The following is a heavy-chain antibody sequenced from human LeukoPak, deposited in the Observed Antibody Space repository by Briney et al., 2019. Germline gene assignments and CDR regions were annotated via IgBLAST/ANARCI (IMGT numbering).Heavy chain of an antibody. CDR1: GGSISSSSYF. Sequence: SETLSLTCIVSGGSISSSSYFWGWIRQPPGKGLEWIGEINHSGSTNYNPSLKSRVTISVDTSKNQFSLKLSSVTAADTAVYYCARRVFRGVIIKKSYYYYMDVWGKGTTVTISS. CDR3: ARRVFRGVIIKKSYYYYMDV. CDR2: INHSGST. J-gene: IGHJ6*03. V-gene: IGHV4-39*07. D-gene: IGHD3-10*01.